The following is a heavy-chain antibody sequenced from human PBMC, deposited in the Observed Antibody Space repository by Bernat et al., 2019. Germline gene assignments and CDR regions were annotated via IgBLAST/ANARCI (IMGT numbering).Heavy chain of an antibody. CDR1: GFTFSSYS. J-gene: IGHJ2*01. CDR3: ARHTAGTFIGYFDL. Sequence: QVQLVQSGAELVKPGSSVKVSCKASGFTFSSYSISWVRQAPGQGLEWMGGIIPIFGTANYAQKFQGRVTITAAKSTSKAYMELSSLRSEDTAVYYCARHTAGTFIGYFDLWGRGTLVTVSS. CDR2: IIPIFGTA. D-gene: IGHD6-19*01. V-gene: IGHV1-69*06.